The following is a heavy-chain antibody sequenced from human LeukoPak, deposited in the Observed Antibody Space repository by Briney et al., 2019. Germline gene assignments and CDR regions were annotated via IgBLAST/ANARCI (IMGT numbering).Heavy chain of an antibody. D-gene: IGHD3-22*01. CDR3: AKDGDSIWFDP. J-gene: IGHJ5*02. CDR2: ISYDGSNK. V-gene: IGHV3-30*18. CDR1: GFTFSSYG. Sequence: PGGSLRLSCAASGFTFSSYGMHWVRQAPGKGLEWVAVISYDGSNKYYADSVKGRFTISRDNSKSTLYLQMNSLRAEDTAVYYCAKDGDSIWFDPWGQGTLVTVSS.